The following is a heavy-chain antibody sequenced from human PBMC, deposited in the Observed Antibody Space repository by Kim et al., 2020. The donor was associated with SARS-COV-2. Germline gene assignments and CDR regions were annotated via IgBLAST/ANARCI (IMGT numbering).Heavy chain of an antibody. Sequence: VKSRVTISVDTSKNQFSLKLGSVPAADTAVYYCARTTRLIVVVIEPFFDYWGQGTLVTVSS. V-gene: IGHV4-39*01. CDR3: ARTTRLIVVVIEPFFDY. J-gene: IGHJ4*02. D-gene: IGHD3-22*01.